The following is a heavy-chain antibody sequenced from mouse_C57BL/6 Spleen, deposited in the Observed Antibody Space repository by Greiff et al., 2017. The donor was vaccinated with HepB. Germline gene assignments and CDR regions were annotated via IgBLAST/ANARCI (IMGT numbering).Heavy chain of an antibody. CDR1: GFTFSNYW. J-gene: IGHJ4*01. CDR3: TVYGSSTYAMDY. Sequence: EVKVVESGGGLVQPGGSMKLSCVASGFTFSNYWMNWVRQSPEKGLEWVAQIRLKSDNYATHYAESVKGRFTISRDDSKSSVYLQMNNLRAEDTGIYYCTVYGSSTYAMDYWGQGTSVTVSS. CDR2: IRLKSDNYAT. V-gene: IGHV6-3*01. D-gene: IGHD1-1*01.